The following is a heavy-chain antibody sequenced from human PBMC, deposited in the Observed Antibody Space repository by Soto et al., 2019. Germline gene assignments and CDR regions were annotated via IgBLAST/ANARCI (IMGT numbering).Heavy chain of an antibody. CDR2: ISYDGSNK. D-gene: IGHD6-6*01. CDR1: GFTFSSYA. J-gene: IGHJ4*02. Sequence: QVQLVESGGGVVQPGRSLRLSCAASGFTFSSYAMHWVRQAPGKGLEWVAVISYDGSNKYYADSVKGRFTISGDNSMNTLYLQMNSLKAENTAVYYCASLIAAQHLDDIDYWGKGTLVTVSS. V-gene: IGHV3-30-3*01. CDR3: ASLIAAQHLDDIDY.